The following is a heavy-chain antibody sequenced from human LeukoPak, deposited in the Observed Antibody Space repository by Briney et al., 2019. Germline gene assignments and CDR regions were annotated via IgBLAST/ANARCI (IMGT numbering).Heavy chain of an antibody. CDR2: IRYDGSNK. CDR3: AKDLDTYYYGSGSH. V-gene: IGHV3-30*02. D-gene: IGHD3-10*01. CDR1: GFTFSSYG. J-gene: IGHJ4*02. Sequence: PGGSLRLSCAASGFTFSSYGMHWVRQAPGKGLEWVAFIRYDGSNKYYADSVKGRFTISRDNSKNTLYLQMNSLRAEDTAAYYCAKDLDTYYYGSGSHWGQGTLVTVSS.